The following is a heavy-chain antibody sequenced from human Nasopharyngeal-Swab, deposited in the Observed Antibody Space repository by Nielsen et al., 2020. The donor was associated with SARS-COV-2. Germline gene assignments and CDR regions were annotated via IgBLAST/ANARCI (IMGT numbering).Heavy chain of an antibody. V-gene: IGHV1-69*13. D-gene: IGHD3-3*01. CDR2: IIPIFGTA. CDR3: ARNTGYYDFWSGYPNWFDP. J-gene: IGHJ5*02. Sequence: SVKVSCKASGGTFSSYAISWVRQAPGQGLEWMGGIIPIFGTANYAQKFQGRVTITADESTSTAYMELSSLRSEDTAVYYCARNTGYYDFWSGYPNWFDPWGQGTLVTVSS. CDR1: GGTFSSYA.